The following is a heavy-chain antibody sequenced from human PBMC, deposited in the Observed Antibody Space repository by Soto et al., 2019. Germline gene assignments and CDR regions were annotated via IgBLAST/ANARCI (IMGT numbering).Heavy chain of an antibody. CDR1: GGSISSSSYY. CDR3: ARAGHSSSTEGANWFDP. Sequence: GGSISSSSYYWGWIRQPPGKGLEWIGYIYYSGSTYYNPSLKSRVTISVDTSNNQFSLKLSSVTAADTAVYYCARAGHSSSTEGANWFDPWGQGTLVTVSS. V-gene: IGHV4-31*02. D-gene: IGHD6-6*01. CDR2: IYYSGST. J-gene: IGHJ5*02.